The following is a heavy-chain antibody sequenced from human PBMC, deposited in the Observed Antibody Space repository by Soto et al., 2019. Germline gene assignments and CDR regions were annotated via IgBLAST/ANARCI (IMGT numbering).Heavy chain of an antibody. V-gene: IGHV3-21*01. D-gene: IGHD1-1*01. CDR2: ISSSSSYI. CDR3: ARNEEIATITGYYYYGMDV. CDR1: GFTFSSYS. J-gene: IGHJ6*02. Sequence: GGSLRLSCAASGFTFSSYSMNWVRQAPGKGLEWVSSISSSSSYIYYADSVKGRFTISRDNAKNSLYLQMNSLRAEDTAVYYCARNEEIATITGYYYYGMDVWGQGTTVTVSS.